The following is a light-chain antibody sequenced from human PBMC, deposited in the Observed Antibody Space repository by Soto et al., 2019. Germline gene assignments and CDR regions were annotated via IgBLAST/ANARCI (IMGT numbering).Light chain of an antibody. V-gene: IGKV3D-15*01. Sequence: EIVLTQSPATLSVSPGERVTLSCRASQSVSDNLAWYQQKPGQAPRLLIYGASIRATDIPARFSGSGSGTEFSLTISSLQSEDFAVYYCQQYHDWPLTFGGGTKVEIK. CDR1: QSVSDN. CDR3: QQYHDWPLT. CDR2: GAS. J-gene: IGKJ4*01.